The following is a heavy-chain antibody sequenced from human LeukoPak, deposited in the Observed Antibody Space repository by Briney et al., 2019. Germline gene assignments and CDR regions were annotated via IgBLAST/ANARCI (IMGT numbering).Heavy chain of an antibody. CDR2: IRYDGSNK. CDR3: AKGGSNDAFDI. J-gene: IGHJ3*02. D-gene: IGHD6-13*01. Sequence: GGSLRLSCAASGFTFSSYGMHRVRQAPGKGLEWVAFIRYDGSNKYYADSVKGRFTISRDNSKNTLYLQMNSLRAEDTAVYYCAKGGSNDAFDIWGQGTMVTASS. CDR1: GFTFSSYG. V-gene: IGHV3-30*02.